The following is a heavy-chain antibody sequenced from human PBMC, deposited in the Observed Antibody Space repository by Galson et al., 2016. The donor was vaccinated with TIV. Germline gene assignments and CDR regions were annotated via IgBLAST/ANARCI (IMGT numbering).Heavy chain of an antibody. V-gene: IGHV1-3*01. CDR3: ARPPYCGGDCYKYVL. D-gene: IGHD2-21*01. CDR1: RYTFTHYP. Sequence: SVKVSCKASRYTFTHYPIHWVRQAPGQRLEWMAWINAGNGNTKFSQKMQGRVTLTTDTSASTAYMELTSLRSDDTAVYYCARPPYCGGDCYKYVLWGQGTLVTVSS. CDR2: INAGNGNT. J-gene: IGHJ4*02.